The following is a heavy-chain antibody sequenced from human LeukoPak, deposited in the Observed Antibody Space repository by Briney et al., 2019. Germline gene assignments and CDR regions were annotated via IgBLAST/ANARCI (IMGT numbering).Heavy chain of an antibody. V-gene: IGHV4-59*03. Sequence: SETLSLTCTVSRASISIYSWSWIRQPPGQGLEWLGYIYYSGSPNYNPSLKNRVTMSVDTSRNQFSLRVNSVTAADTAVYYCAKSNRYCDTASCYVAFDIWGQGTMVTVSS. J-gene: IGHJ3*02. CDR1: RASISIYS. CDR2: IYYSGSP. CDR3: AKSNRYCDTASCYVAFDI. D-gene: IGHD2-2*01.